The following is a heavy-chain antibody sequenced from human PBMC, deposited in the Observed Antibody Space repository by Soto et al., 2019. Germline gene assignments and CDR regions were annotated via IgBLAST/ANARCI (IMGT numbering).Heavy chain of an antibody. V-gene: IGHV1-2*04. D-gene: IGHD6-6*01. CDR1: GYTFTGYY. J-gene: IGHJ6*02. CDR2: INPNSGGT. CDR3: ARDGGSIAARVVVVDGMDV. Sequence: GASVKVSCKASGYTFTGYYMHWVRQAPGQGLEWMGWINPNSGGTNYAQKFQGWVTMTRDTSISTAYMELSRLRSDDTAVYYCARDGGSIAARVVVVDGMDVWGQGTTVTVSS.